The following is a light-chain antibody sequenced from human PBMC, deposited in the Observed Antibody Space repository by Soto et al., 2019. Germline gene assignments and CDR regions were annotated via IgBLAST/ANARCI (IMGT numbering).Light chain of an antibody. J-gene: IGKJ1*01. CDR1: QSASRS. CDR2: AAS. Sequence: QLTQSPSSLSASVGDRVIITCRASQSASRSLNWYQQKAGQAPKLLIYAASTLHSGVPSRFTGSGSGTEFTLTISSLQPEDFATYYCQQNAITPPWTFGQGTKVDIK. CDR3: QQNAITPPWT. V-gene: IGKV1-39*01.